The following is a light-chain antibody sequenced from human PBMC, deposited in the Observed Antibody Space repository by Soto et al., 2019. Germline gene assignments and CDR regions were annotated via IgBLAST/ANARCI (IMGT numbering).Light chain of an antibody. CDR1: SSDVGGYNY. V-gene: IGLV2-14*01. Sequence: QSALTQPASVSGSPGQSITISCTGTSSDVGGYNYVSWYQQHPGKAPKLMIYEVSNRPSGVSNRFSGSKSGNTASLTISGLQAEDEADYYCGSYTSSSTPYVFGTGTQLTVL. J-gene: IGLJ1*01. CDR2: EVS. CDR3: GSYTSSSTPYV.